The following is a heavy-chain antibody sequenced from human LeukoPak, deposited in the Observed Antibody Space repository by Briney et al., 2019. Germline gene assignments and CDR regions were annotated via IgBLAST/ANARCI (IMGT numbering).Heavy chain of an antibody. CDR1: GGTFSSYA. Sequence: EASVKVSCKAPGGTFSSYAISWVRQAPGQGLEWMGIINPSGGSTSYAQKFQGRVTMTRDTSTSTVYMELSSLRSEDTAVYYCARDRYYDSSGFLDYWGQGTLVTVSS. CDR3: ARDRYYDSSGFLDY. V-gene: IGHV1-46*01. J-gene: IGHJ4*02. CDR2: INPSGGST. D-gene: IGHD3-22*01.